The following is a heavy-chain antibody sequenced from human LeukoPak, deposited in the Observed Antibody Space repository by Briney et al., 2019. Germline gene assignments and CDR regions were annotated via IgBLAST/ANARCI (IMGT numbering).Heavy chain of an antibody. J-gene: IGHJ4*02. CDR3: ARVPEYDSSGSPYYFDY. CDR2: ISAYNGNT. Sequence: ASVKVSCKASGYTFTSYGISWVRQAPGQGLEWMGWISAYNGNTNYAQKLQGRVTMTTDTSTSTAYMELRSLRSDDTAVYYCARVPEYDSSGSPYYFDYWGQGTLVTVSS. D-gene: IGHD3-22*01. V-gene: IGHV1-18*01. CDR1: GYTFTSYG.